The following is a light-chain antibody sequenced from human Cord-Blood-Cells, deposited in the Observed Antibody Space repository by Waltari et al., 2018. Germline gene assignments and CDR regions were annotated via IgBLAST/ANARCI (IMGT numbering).Light chain of an antibody. Sequence: QSALTQPPSASGSPGQSVTISCTGTSSDVGGHNHVSCYQQHPGKAPKLMIYEVSKRPSGVPDRFSGSKSGNTASLTVSGLQAEDEADYYCSSYAGSNNFDVFGTGTKVTVL. V-gene: IGLV2-8*01. CDR2: EVS. CDR3: SSYAGSNNFDV. CDR1: SSDVGGHNH. J-gene: IGLJ1*01.